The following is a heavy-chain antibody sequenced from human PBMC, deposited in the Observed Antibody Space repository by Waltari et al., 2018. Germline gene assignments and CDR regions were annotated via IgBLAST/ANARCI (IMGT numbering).Heavy chain of an antibody. D-gene: IGHD2-2*01. CDR1: GFTFSTAW. CDR2: IKADGSEG. V-gene: IGHV3-7*01. Sequence: EVQLVESGGGLVQPGGSLRLSCAASGFTFSTAWMTWVRQAPGKGLEWVANIKADGSEGFYVDSVKGRFTISRDNAKNSLYLQMESLRGEDTAVYYCAWHMHQYFDPWGQGTLVTVSS. CDR3: AWHMHQYFDP. J-gene: IGHJ5*02.